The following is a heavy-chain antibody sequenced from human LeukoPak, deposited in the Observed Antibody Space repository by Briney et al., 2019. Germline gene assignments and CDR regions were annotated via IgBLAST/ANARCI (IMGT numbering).Heavy chain of an antibody. Sequence: SETLSLTCTVSGGSISSGDYYWSWIRQPPGKGLEWIGYIYYSGSTNYNPSLKSRVTISVDTSKNQFSLKLSSVTAADTAVYYCARDVVISGSYYYYYGMDVWGQGTTVTVSS. CDR1: GGSISSGDYY. CDR2: IYYSGST. CDR3: ARDVVISGSYYYYYGMDV. D-gene: IGHD1-26*01. V-gene: IGHV4-61*08. J-gene: IGHJ6*02.